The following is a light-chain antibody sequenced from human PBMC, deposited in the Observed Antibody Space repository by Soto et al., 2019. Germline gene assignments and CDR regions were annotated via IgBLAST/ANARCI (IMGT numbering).Light chain of an antibody. CDR1: QSVNSY. CDR2: AAS. J-gene: IGKJ5*01. V-gene: IGKV3-20*01. Sequence: EIVLTQSPATLSLSPGERATLSCTASQSVNSYLAWYQHRPGQAPRLLIYAASSRATGIPDRFSGSESGTDFTLTISGLEPEDFAVYYCQHHGGSPITFGQGTRLEI. CDR3: QHHGGSPIT.